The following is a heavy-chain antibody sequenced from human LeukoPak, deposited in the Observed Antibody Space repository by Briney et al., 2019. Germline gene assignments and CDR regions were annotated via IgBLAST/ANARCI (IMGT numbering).Heavy chain of an antibody. CDR2: IKSKAGGETR. CDR3: AWSGLNYFAT. D-gene: IGHD3-3*01. Sequence: GGSLRLSCAASGLIFSDAWMSWVRQAPGKGLEWVGRIKSKAGGETRDYGAPVKGRFTISRDDSENTVFLQLNTLKIEDTAVYYCAWSGLNYFATWGRGTLVTVSS. J-gene: IGHJ5*02. CDR1: GLIFSDAW. V-gene: IGHV3-15*01.